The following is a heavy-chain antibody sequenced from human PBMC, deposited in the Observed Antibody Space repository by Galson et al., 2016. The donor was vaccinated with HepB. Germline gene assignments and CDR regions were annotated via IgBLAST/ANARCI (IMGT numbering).Heavy chain of an antibody. CDR1: GFTFRNYG. D-gene: IGHD2-2*01. Sequence: SLRLSCAASGFTFRNYGMPWVRQAPGKGLEVVSSISRSGDSTDYADSVKGRFTISRDNSKNTLSLQMNSLTADDTAIYYCVQGSTAPAVWGKGTTATVSS. CDR3: VQGSTAPAV. V-gene: IGHV3-23*01. CDR2: ISRSGDST. J-gene: IGHJ6*04.